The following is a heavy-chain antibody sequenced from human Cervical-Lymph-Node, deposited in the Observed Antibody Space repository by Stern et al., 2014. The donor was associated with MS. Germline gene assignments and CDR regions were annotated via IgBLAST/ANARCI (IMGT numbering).Heavy chain of an antibody. CDR3: TREDCSGGSCRGMDV. CDR2: ISYDGSSK. J-gene: IGHJ6*02. Sequence: QVQLVESGGDVVQPGRSLRLSCAASRFSISDYAMHWVRQAPGKGLEWVASISYDGSSKRYADSGKGRFTISRDNLKNTVYVQMNSLRAEDTAVYYCTREDCSGGSCRGMDVWGQGTTVTVSS. V-gene: IGHV3-30-3*01. CDR1: RFSISDYA. D-gene: IGHD2-15*01.